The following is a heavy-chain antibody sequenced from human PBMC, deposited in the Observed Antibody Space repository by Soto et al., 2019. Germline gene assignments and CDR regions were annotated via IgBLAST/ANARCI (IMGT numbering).Heavy chain of an antibody. CDR2: ISAYNGNT. V-gene: IGHV1-18*01. J-gene: IGHJ5*02. CDR1: GYTFTSYG. D-gene: IGHD3-9*01. CDR3: ARDPYDILTGYQQPKNKNWFDP. Sequence: ASVKVSCKASGYTFTSYGISWVRQAPGQGLEWMGWISAYNGNTNYAQKLQGRVTMTTDTSTSTAYMELRSLRSDDTAVYYCARDPYDILTGYQQPKNKNWFDPWGQGTLVTVSS.